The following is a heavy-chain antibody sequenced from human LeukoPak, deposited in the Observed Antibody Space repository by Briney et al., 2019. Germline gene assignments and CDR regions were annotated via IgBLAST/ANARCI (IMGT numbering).Heavy chain of an antibody. V-gene: IGHV4-59*08. D-gene: IGHD3-10*01. J-gene: IGHJ4*02. CDR1: GGSMSSYY. Sequence: SQTLSLTCTVSGGSMSSYYWSWIRQPPGKGLEWIGYIYYSGSTNYNPSLKSRVTISVDTSKNQFSLKLSSVTAADTAVYYCARHASDYYGSGSYWVDYWGQGTLVTVSS. CDR3: ARHASDYYGSGSYWVDY. CDR2: IYYSGST.